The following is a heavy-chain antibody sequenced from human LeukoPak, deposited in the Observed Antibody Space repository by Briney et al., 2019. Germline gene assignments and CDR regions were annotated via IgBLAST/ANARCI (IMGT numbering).Heavy chain of an antibody. V-gene: IGHV3-11*01. Sequence: GGSLRLSCAASGFTFSDYYMSWIRQAPGKGLEWVSYISSSVSTIYYADSVKGRFTISRDNAKNSLYLQMNSLRAEDTGVYYCARVGVVRGVIIKRPEYGMDVWGQGTTVTVSS. CDR3: ARVGVVRGVIIKRPEYGMDV. CDR1: GFTFSDYY. D-gene: IGHD3-10*01. CDR2: ISSSVSTI. J-gene: IGHJ6*02.